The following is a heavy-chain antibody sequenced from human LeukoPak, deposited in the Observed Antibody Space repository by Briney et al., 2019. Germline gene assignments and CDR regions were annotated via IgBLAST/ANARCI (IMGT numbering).Heavy chain of an antibody. J-gene: IGHJ4*02. V-gene: IGHV1-69*01. CDR2: IIPIFGTA. CDR1: GGTFSSYA. CDR3: ARDGNCSGGSCSGLFDY. Sequence: VASVKVSCKASGGTFSSYAISWVRQAPGQGLEWMGGIIPIFGTANYAQKFQGRVTITADESTSTAYMELSSLRSEDTVVYYCARDGNCSGGSCSGLFDYWGQGTLVTVSS. D-gene: IGHD2-15*01.